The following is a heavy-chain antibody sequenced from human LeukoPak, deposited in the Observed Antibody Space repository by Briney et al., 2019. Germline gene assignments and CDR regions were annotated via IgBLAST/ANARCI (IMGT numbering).Heavy chain of an antibody. CDR1: GYTFTSYG. J-gene: IGHJ6*03. V-gene: IGHV1-8*03. CDR3: ARTYYYMDV. CDR2: MNPNSGNT. Sequence: GASVKVSCKASGYTFTSYGIRWVRQATGQGLEWMGWMNPNSGNTGYAQQFQGRVTITRNTSISTAYMELSSLRSEDTVVYYCARTYYYMDVWGKGTTVTVSS.